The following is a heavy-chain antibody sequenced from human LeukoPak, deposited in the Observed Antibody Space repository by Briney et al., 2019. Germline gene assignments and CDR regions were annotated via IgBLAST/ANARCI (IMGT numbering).Heavy chain of an antibody. J-gene: IGHJ6*02. CDR3: AAEFGVVFGYYYGSGSSEYGMDV. V-gene: IGHV1-58*02. CDR2: IIVGSGNT. Sequence: TSVKVSCKASGFTFTSSAMQWVRQARGQRLEWIGWIIVGSGNTNYAQKFQERVTITRDMSTSTACMELSSLRSEDTTVYYCAAEFGVVFGYYYGSGSSEYGMDVWGQGTTVTVSS. CDR1: GFTFTSSA. D-gene: IGHD3-10*01.